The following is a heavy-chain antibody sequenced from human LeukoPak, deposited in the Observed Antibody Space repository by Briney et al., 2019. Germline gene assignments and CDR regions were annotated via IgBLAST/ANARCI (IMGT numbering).Heavy chain of an antibody. J-gene: IGHJ4*02. CDR1: GYTFTSYA. CDR3: AGGQEMATPFDY. Sequence: ASVKVSCKASGYTFTSYAMHWVRQAPGQRLEWMGWINAGNGNTKYSQKFQGRVTITRDTSASTAYMELSSLRSEDTAVYYCAGGQEMATPFDYWGQGTLVTVSS. V-gene: IGHV1-3*01. D-gene: IGHD5-24*01. CDR2: INAGNGNT.